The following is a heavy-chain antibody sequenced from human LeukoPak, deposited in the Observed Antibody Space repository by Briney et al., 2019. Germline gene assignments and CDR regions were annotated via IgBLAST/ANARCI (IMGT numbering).Heavy chain of an antibody. V-gene: IGHV1-24*01. Sequence: ASVKVSCKVSGYTLTELSMHWVRQAPGKGLEWMGGFDPEGGETIYAQKFQGRVTMTEDTSTDTAYMELSSLRSEDTAVYYCATDRYSSSWYGYWGQGTLVTVSS. CDR1: GYTLTELS. J-gene: IGHJ4*02. CDR2: FDPEGGET. CDR3: ATDRYSSSWYGY. D-gene: IGHD6-13*01.